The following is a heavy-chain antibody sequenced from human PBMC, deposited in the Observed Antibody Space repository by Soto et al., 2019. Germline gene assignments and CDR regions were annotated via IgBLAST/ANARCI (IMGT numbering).Heavy chain of an antibody. CDR2: IYHSGST. J-gene: IGHJ4*02. D-gene: IGHD5-18*01. CDR1: GGSISRSNW. Sequence: SETLSLTCSVSGGSISRSNWWTCVRQPPGKGLEWIGEIYHSGSTNYNPSLKTRVTFSVDKSKNQFSLRLTSVTAADTAVYYCASKVDTTLGDWGQGTLVTVSS. CDR3: ASKVDTTLGD. V-gene: IGHV4-4*02.